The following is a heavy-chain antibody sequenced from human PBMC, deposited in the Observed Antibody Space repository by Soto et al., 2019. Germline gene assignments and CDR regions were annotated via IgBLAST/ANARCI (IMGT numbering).Heavy chain of an antibody. V-gene: IGHV3-23*01. Sequence: ELQLLESGGGLVQPGGSLRLSCAASGFTFSNFGLDWVRQAPDLGLGWVSGISISRATYYADSVKGRFTISRDNSKGTLYLQMNSLRAEDTATYYCARVLWFGYYRGFDIWGQGTMVTVSS. J-gene: IGHJ3*02. CDR1: GFTFSNFG. CDR3: ARVLWFGYYRGFDI. D-gene: IGHD3-10*01. CDR2: ISISRAT.